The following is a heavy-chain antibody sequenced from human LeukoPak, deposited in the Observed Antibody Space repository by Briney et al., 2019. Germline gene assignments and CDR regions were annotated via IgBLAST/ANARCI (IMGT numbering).Heavy chain of an antibody. D-gene: IGHD3-10*01. V-gene: IGHV3-23*01. CDR1: GFTFSSYG. CDR2: ISGSGGST. CDR3: AKDRWFGELYPNWFDP. Sequence: AGGSLRLSCAASGFTFSSYGMSWVRQAPGKGLEWVSAISGSGGSTYYADSVKGRFTISRDNSKNTLYLQMNSLRAEDTAVYYCAKDRWFGELYPNWFDPWGQGTLVTVSS. J-gene: IGHJ5*02.